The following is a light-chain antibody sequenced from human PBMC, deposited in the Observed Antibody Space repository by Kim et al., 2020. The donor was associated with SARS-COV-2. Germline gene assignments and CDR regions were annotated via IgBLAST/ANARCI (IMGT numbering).Light chain of an antibody. CDR3: QQYGSPVT. J-gene: IGKJ4*01. V-gene: IGKV3-20*01. CDR2: GAS. Sequence: EVVLTQSPGTLSLSPEERATLSCRASQSVSSGYLAWYQQKPGQAPRLLIYGASSRATGIPDRFSGSGSGTDYTLTITRLEPEDFAVYYCQQYGSPVTFGEWTKVDIK. CDR1: QSVSSGY.